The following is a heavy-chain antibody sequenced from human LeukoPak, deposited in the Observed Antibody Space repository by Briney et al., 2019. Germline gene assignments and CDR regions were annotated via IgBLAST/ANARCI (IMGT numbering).Heavy chain of an antibody. CDR1: GGSISSSSYY. CDR3: VRRGRDYGDYIGFDP. J-gene: IGHJ5*02. V-gene: IGHV4-39*01. Sequence: SETLSLTCTVSGGSISSSSYYWGWIRQPPGEGLGWIGSIYYSGSTYYNPSLKGRVTISVDTSKNQFSLNLTAVTATDTAVFYCVRRGRDYGDYIGFDPWGQGTLVTVSS. D-gene: IGHD4-17*01. CDR2: IYYSGST.